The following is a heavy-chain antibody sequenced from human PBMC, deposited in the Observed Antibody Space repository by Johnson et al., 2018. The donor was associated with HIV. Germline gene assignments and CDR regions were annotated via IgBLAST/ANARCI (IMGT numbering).Heavy chain of an antibody. Sequence: VQLVESGGGLIQPGGSLRLSCVASGFTVSSNYMSWVRQAPGKGLEWVSVIYSGGSTYYADSVKGRFTISRDNSKNTLYLQMNSLRAEETAVYYCAREDGDSSSWAGAFDIWGQGTMVTVSS. V-gene: IGHV3-53*01. D-gene: IGHD6-13*01. CDR2: IYSGGST. CDR3: AREDGDSSSWAGAFDI. CDR1: GFTVSSNY. J-gene: IGHJ3*02.